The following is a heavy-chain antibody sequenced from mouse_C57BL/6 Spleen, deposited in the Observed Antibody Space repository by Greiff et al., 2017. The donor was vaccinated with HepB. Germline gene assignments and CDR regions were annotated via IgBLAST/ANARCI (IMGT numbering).Heavy chain of an antibody. CDR3: ARSIYYDYDKGFDY. V-gene: IGHV1-76*01. Sequence: QVQLQQSGAELVRPGASVKLSCKASGYTFTDYYINWVKQRPGQGLEWIARIYPGSGNTYYNEKFKGKATLTAEKSSSTAYMQLSSLTSEDSAVYFCARSIYYDYDKGFDYWGQGTTLTVSS. CDR1: GYTFTDYY. CDR2: IYPGSGNT. J-gene: IGHJ2*01. D-gene: IGHD2-4*01.